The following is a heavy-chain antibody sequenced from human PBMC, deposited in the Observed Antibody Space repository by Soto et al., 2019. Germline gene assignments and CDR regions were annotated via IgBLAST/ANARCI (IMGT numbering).Heavy chain of an antibody. J-gene: IGHJ6*02. V-gene: IGHV4-31*03. CDR3: ARDQGYASYNWNDRAGMDV. CDR1: GGSISSGGYY. D-gene: IGHD1-20*01. CDR2: IYYSGST. Sequence: QVQLQESGPGLVKPSQTLSLTCTVSGGSISSGGYYWSWIRQHPGKGLEWIGYIYYSGSTYYNPSLKSRVTISVDTSKNQFSLKLSSVTAADTAVYYCARDQGYASYNWNDRAGMDVWGQGTTVTVSS.